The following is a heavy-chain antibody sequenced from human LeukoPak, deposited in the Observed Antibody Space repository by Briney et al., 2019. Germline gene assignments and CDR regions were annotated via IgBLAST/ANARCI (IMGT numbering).Heavy chain of an antibody. CDR1: GFTFSSYG. V-gene: IGHV3-23*01. CDR3: AKDSWNDDAFDI. Sequence: GGSLRLSCAASGFTFSSYGMSWVRQAPGKGLEWVSAISGSGGSTYYADSVKGRFTISRDNSKNTLYLQMNSLRAEDTAVYYCAKDSWNDDAFDIWGQGTMVTVSS. CDR2: ISGSGGST. D-gene: IGHD1-1*01. J-gene: IGHJ3*02.